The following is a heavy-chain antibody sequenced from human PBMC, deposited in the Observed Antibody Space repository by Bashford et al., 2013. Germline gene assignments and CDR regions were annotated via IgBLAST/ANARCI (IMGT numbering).Heavy chain of an antibody. CDR2: REGTST. J-gene: IGHJ3*02. Sequence: REGTSTSYADSVKGRFTISRDNAKNTLFLQMNSLRAEDRAVYYCARDATNDYGVLGDALDIWGQGTMVTVSS. CDR3: ARDATNDYGVLGDALDI. D-gene: IGHD4-17*01. V-gene: IGHV3-74*01.